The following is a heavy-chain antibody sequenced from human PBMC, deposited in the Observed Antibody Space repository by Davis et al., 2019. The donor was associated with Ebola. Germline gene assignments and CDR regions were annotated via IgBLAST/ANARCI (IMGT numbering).Heavy chain of an antibody. CDR3: ATDHGSYYYYYGMDV. CDR1: GYTFTSYA. CDR2: INAGNGNT. D-gene: IGHD1-26*01. V-gene: IGHV1-3*01. J-gene: IGHJ6*02. Sequence: ASVKVSCQASGYTFTSYAMHWVRQAPGQRLEWMGWINAGNGNTKYSQKFQGRVTITRDTSANTAYMELSSLRSEDTTVYYCATDHGSYYYYYGMDVWGQGTTVTVSS.